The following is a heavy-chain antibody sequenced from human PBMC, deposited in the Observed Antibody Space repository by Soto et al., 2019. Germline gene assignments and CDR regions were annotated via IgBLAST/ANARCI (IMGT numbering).Heavy chain of an antibody. J-gene: IGHJ4*02. CDR3: ARQIYDSDTGPNFQYYFDS. V-gene: IGHV5-10-1*01. Sequence: GESLKLSCQGSGYSFAGYWITWVRQKPGKGLEWMGRIDPSDSQTYYSPSFRGHVTISVTKSITTVFLQWSSLRASDTAMYYCARQIYDSDTGPNFQYYFDSWGQGTPVTVSS. D-gene: IGHD3-22*01. CDR1: GYSFAGYW. CDR2: IDPSDSQT.